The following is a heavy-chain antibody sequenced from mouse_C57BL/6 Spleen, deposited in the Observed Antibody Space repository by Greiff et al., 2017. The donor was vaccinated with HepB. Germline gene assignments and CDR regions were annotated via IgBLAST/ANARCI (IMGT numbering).Heavy chain of an antibody. V-gene: IGHV1-82*01. CDR2: IYPGDGDT. Sequence: QVQLKQSGPELVKPGASVKISCKASGYAFSSSWMNWVKQRPGKGLEWIGRIYPGDGDTNYNGKFKGKATLTADKSSSTAYMQLSSLTSEDSAVYFCAIPLYGNYFDYWGQGTTLTVSS. J-gene: IGHJ2*01. CDR3: AIPLYGNYFDY. CDR1: GYAFSSSW. D-gene: IGHD2-1*01.